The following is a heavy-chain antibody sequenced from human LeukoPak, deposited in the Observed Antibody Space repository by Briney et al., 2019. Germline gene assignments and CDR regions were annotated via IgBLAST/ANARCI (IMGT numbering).Heavy chain of an antibody. CDR2: IYYSGST. Sequence: SETLSLTCTVSGGSISSYYWSWIRQPPGKGLEWIAYIYYSGSTNYNPSLKSRVSISIDTSENQFSLKLSSVTSADTAVYYCARHSNYGSNFDYWGQGTLVTVSS. CDR1: GGSISSYY. V-gene: IGHV4-59*08. CDR3: ARHSNYGSNFDY. J-gene: IGHJ4*02. D-gene: IGHD3-10*01.